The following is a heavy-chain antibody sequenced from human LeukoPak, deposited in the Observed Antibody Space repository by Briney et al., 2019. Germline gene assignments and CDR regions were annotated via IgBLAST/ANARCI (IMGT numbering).Heavy chain of an antibody. CDR3: ARDGETGGNDAFDI. CDR2: IYYSGST. V-gene: IGHV4-59*01. Sequence: PSETLSLTCTVSGGSISSYYWSWIRQPPGKGLEWIGYIYYSGSTNYNPSLKSRVTISVDTSKNQFSLKLSSVTAADTAVYYCARDGETGGNDAFDIWGQGTMVTVSS. J-gene: IGHJ3*02. D-gene: IGHD1-1*01. CDR1: GGSISSYY.